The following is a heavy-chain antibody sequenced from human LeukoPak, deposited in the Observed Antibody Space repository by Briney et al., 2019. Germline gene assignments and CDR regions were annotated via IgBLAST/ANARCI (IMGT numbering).Heavy chain of an antibody. D-gene: IGHD1-26*01. J-gene: IGHJ4*02. V-gene: IGHV3-9*01. CDR2: ISWNSGSI. CDR1: GFTFDDYA. Sequence: GGSLRRSCAASGFTFDDYAMHWVRQAPGKGLEWVSGISWNSGSIGYADSVKGRFTISRDNAKNSLYLQMNSLRAEDTALYYCAKDPTWELKYYFDYWGQGTLVTVSS. CDR3: AKDPTWELKYYFDY.